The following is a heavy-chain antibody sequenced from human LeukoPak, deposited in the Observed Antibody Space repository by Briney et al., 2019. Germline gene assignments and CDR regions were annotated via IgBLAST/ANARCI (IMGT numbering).Heavy chain of an antibody. CDR1: GDIVSSNDAV. CDR2: TYYRSKWYY. CDR3: ARENTLVRGTRNPFDY. V-gene: IGHV6-1*01. J-gene: IGHJ4*02. Sequence: PSQTLSLTCAISGDIVSSNDAVWNWIRQSPSRGLEWLGRTYYRSKWYYDYAVSVTSRITINPDTSKNQFSLQLNSVTPEDTAVHYCARENTLVRGTRNPFDYWGQGTLVTVSS. D-gene: IGHD3-10*01.